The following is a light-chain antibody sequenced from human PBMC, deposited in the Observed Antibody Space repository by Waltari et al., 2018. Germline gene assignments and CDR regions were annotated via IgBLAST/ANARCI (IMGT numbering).Light chain of an antibody. CDR2: KDS. V-gene: IGLV3-25*03. CDR3: QAADINGLSWV. Sequence: SSELTQPPSVSVSPGQTARITCFGDALPKQYANWYQQKSGQAPGKIKYKDSERPSEIPERFSGSTSGTTVTLTISGVQAQDEADYYCQAADINGLSWVFGGGTKLTVL. CDR1: ALPKQY. J-gene: IGLJ3*02.